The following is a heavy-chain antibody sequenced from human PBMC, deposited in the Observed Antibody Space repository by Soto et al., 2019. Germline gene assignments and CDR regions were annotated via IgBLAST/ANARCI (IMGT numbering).Heavy chain of an antibody. D-gene: IGHD6-6*01. CDR1: GFSLTSDD. CDR3: AKGGWYGSWSSSVC. J-gene: IGHJ4*02. Sequence: QVKLVESGGDVVQPGGSLRLSCAASGFSLTSDDMHWVRQAPGKGLEWVAVMAFDGSYQSYADAVRGRFSVSRDISKSALYLQMSSLRIEDTAVYYCAKGGWYGSWSSSVCWGQGTQVTVSS. CDR2: MAFDGSYQ. V-gene: IGHV3-30*18.